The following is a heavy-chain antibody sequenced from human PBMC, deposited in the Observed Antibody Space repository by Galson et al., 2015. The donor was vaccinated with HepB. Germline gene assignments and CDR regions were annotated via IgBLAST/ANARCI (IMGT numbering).Heavy chain of an antibody. CDR3: AFSQAIGLWFGES. D-gene: IGHD3-10*01. CDR1: GYTFTSYG. Sequence: SVKVSCKASGYTFTSYGISWVRQAPGQGLEWMGWISAYNGNTNYAQKLQGRVTMTTDTSTSTARMELRSLRSDDTAVYYCAFSQAIGLWFGESWGQGTLVTVSS. CDR2: ISAYNGNT. V-gene: IGHV1-18*04. J-gene: IGHJ5*02.